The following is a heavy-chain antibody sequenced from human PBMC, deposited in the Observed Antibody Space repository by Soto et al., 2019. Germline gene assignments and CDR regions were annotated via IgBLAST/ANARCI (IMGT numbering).Heavy chain of an antibody. J-gene: IGHJ4*02. D-gene: IGHD5-12*01. CDR1: GFTFSSYA. Sequence: QVQLVESGGGVVQPGRSLRLSCAASGFTFSSYAMHWVRQAPGKGLKWVAVISYDGSNKYYADSVKGRFTISRDNSKNTLYLQMNSLRAEDTAVYSCARGNVDIVATTPDYWGQGTLVTVSS. V-gene: IGHV3-30-3*01. CDR3: ARGNVDIVATTPDY. CDR2: ISYDGSNK.